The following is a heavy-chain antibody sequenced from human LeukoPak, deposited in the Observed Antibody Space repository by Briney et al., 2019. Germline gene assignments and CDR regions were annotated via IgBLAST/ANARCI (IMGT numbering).Heavy chain of an antibody. J-gene: IGHJ4*01. CDR3: VKGTAWAFES. CDR1: GFTFRNFG. D-gene: IGHD7-27*01. Sequence: GGSLRLSCAASGFTFRNFGMHWVRQAPGKGLEWVAFIRSGGIEKFYADSVKGRFTISKDNSKRTVHLQVGGLRSEDTAVYYCVKGTAWAFESWGQGSLVTVSS. CDR2: IRSGGIEK. V-gene: IGHV3-30*02.